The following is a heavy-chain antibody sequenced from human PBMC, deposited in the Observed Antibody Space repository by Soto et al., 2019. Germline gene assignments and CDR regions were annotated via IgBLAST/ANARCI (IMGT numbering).Heavy chain of an antibody. D-gene: IGHD2-2*01. CDR1: GYTFTSYD. V-gene: IGHV1-8*01. Sequence: ASVKVSCKASGYTFTSYDINWVRQATGQGLEWMGWMNPNSGGTNYAQKFQGRVTMTRNTSISTAYMELSRLRSDDTAVYYCARDHPQGSSTYGYNWFDPWGQGTLVTVS. CDR3: ARDHPQGSSTYGYNWFDP. J-gene: IGHJ5*02. CDR2: MNPNSGGT.